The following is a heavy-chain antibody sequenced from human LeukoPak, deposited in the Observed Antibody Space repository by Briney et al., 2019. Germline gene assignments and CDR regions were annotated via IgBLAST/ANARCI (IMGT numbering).Heavy chain of an antibody. Sequence: AGGSLRLSCAASGFTFSSYAMHWVRQAPGKGLEWVTFIRYDGSNKYYADSVKGRFTISRDNAKNTLHLQMNSLRAEDTAVYYCVRDWGYDSSGYWQKYFDSWGQGTLVTVSS. CDR1: GFTFSSYA. V-gene: IGHV3-30*02. CDR2: IRYDGSNK. D-gene: IGHD3-22*01. J-gene: IGHJ4*02. CDR3: VRDWGYDSSGYWQKYFDS.